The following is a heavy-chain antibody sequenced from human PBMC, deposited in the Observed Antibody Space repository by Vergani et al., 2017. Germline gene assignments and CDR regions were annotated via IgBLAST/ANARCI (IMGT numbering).Heavy chain of an antibody. D-gene: IGHD2-15*01. CDR1: GGSFSGYY. CDR3: ARGRGGPYRPYNWFDP. Sequence: QVQLQQWGAGLLKPSETLSLTCAVYGGSFSGYYWSWIRQPPGKGLEWIGEINHSGSTNYNPSLKSRVTISVDTSKNQFYLKLSSVTAADTAVYYCARGRGGPYRPYNWFDPWGQGTLVTVSS. CDR2: INHSGST. V-gene: IGHV4-34*01. J-gene: IGHJ5*02.